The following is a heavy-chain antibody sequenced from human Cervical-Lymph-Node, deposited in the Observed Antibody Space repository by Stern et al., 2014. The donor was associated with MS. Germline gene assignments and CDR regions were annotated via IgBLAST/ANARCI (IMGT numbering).Heavy chain of an antibody. V-gene: IGHV1-46*03. CDR1: GDTFASYP. D-gene: IGHD4-17*01. CDR2: VNPTGGSP. Sequence: QVQLVKSGAEVKKPGASVKVSCKASGDTFASYPINWLRQATGEGQVWMGMVNPTGGSPHYAQKFTASDTLTRDTSTRTVYMELSSLKAEDTAMYFWANPLPYANWGQGTRVTVSS. J-gene: IGHJ1*01. CDR3: ANPLPYAN.